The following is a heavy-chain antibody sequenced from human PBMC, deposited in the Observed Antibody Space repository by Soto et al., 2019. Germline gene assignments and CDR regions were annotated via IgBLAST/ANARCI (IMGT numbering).Heavy chain of an antibody. CDR2: VNHSGST. CDR3: ARRDTAYYYYMDV. CDR1: GGSFSGYY. J-gene: IGHJ6*03. D-gene: IGHD3-9*01. V-gene: IGHV4-34*01. Sequence: SETLSLTCAVYGGSFSGYYWSWIRQPPGKGLEWIGEVNHSGSTNYNPSLKSRVTISVDTSKNQFSLKLSSVTAADTAVYYCARRDTAYYYYMDVWGKGTTVTVSS.